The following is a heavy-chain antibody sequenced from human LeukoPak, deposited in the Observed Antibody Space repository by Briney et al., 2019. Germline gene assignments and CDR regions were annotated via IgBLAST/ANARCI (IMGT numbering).Heavy chain of an antibody. CDR1: GGSFSGYY. Sequence: SETLSLTCAVYGGSFSGYYWSWIRQPPGKGLEWIGEINHSGSTNYNPSLKSRVTISVDTSKNQFFLKLSSVTAADTVVYYCAGAIGVAARPSWFDPWGQGTLVTVSS. V-gene: IGHV4-34*01. CDR2: INHSGST. CDR3: AGAIGVAARPSWFDP. D-gene: IGHD6-6*01. J-gene: IGHJ5*02.